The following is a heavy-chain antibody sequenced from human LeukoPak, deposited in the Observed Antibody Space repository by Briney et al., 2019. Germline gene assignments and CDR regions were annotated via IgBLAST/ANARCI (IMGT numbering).Heavy chain of an antibody. CDR2: IKQDGNEK. Sequence: GGSLRLSCAGSGITFSNYWMNWVRQAPGKGLEWVADIKQDGNEKYYVDSVKGRFTISRDNAKNSLYLQMNSLRAEDTAVYYCARDRYSGGYGGKFAFDIWGQGTMVIVSS. V-gene: IGHV3-7*01. CDR1: GITFSNYW. CDR3: ARDRYSGGYGGKFAFDI. D-gene: IGHD1-26*01. J-gene: IGHJ3*02.